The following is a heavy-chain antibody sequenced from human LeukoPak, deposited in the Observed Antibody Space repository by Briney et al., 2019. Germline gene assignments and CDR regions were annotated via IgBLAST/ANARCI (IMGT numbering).Heavy chain of an antibody. J-gene: IGHJ4*02. CDR2: INPSGGST. CDR3: ARAMVRGLSNPFDY. D-gene: IGHD3-10*01. CDR1: GDTFTNYH. Sequence: ASVKVSCKASGDTFTNYHMHWVRQAPGQGLEWMGMINPSGGSTSYAQSFRGRVTMTRDTSTTTVYMELSSLRSEDTAIYYCARAMVRGLSNPFDYWGQGTLVTVSS. V-gene: IGHV1-46*01.